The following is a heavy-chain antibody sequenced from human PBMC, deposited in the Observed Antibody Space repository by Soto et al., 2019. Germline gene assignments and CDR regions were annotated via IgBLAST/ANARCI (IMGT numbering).Heavy chain of an antibody. CDR1: GFTFNTYA. CDR2: ITPDGTEQ. CDR3: AKPYYEILTGYSPFDS. V-gene: IGHV3-30*18. D-gene: IGHD3-9*01. J-gene: IGHJ4*02. Sequence: QVQLMESGGGVVQPGRSLRLSCAASGFTFNTYAMHWVRQAPGKGLEWVAVITPDGTEQYYADSVKGRFTISRDNSKNTLSLQVNSLNAEDTALYYCAKPYYEILTGYSPFDSWGQGTLVTVSS.